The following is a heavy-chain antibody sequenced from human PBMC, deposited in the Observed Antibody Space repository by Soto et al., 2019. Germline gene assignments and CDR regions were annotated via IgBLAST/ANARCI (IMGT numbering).Heavy chain of an antibody. V-gene: IGHV3-7*05. Sequence: GGSLRLSCAASGFTFSGNWMSWVRQAPGKGLEWVANINQDESEKYYVDSVKGRFTISRDNAKNSLSLQMNSLRVEDTAVYYCARDRTRNPYWGQGTLVTVSS. CDR2: INQDESEK. CDR3: ARDRTRNPY. J-gene: IGHJ4*02. CDR1: GFTFSGNW.